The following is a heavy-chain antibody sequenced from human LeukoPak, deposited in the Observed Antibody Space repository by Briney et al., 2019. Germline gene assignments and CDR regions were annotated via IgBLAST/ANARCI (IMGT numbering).Heavy chain of an antibody. CDR3: TRGGADYGDYDRFFAY. V-gene: IGHV3-49*04. J-gene: IGHJ4*02. CDR1: GFTFGDYA. Sequence: GSLGLSCAGSGFTFGDYAMSWVRQAPGKGLEWVTFIRSKAYGGTADYAASVKGRFTISRDDSKSIAYLQMNSLKIEDTAVYYCTRGGADYGDYDRFFAYWGQGTLVTVSS. D-gene: IGHD4-17*01. CDR2: IRSKAYGGTA.